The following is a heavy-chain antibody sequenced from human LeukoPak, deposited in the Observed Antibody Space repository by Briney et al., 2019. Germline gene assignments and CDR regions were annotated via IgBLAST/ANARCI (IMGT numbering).Heavy chain of an antibody. CDR3: ARASLAVAGMFDY. CDR1: GDSVSSNSAA. Sequence: SQTLSLTCAISGDSVSSNSAACNWIRQSPSRGLEWLGRTYYRSKWYNDYAVSVKSRITINPDTSKNQFSLQLNSVTPEDTAVYYCARASLAVAGMFDYWGQGTLVTVSS. CDR2: TYYRSKWYN. J-gene: IGHJ4*02. D-gene: IGHD6-19*01. V-gene: IGHV6-1*01.